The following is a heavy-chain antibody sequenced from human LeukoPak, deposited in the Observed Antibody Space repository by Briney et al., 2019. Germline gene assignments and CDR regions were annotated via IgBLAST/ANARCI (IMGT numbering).Heavy chain of an antibody. Sequence: PSETLSLTCTVSGYSISSGYYWGWIRQPPGKGLEWIREINHSGSTNYNPSLKSRVTISVDTSKNQFSLKLSSVTAADTAVYYCARRYRNYYGSGSYYKGYMDVWGKGTTVTISS. CDR2: INHSGST. CDR1: GYSISSGYY. CDR3: ARRYRNYYGSGSYYKGYMDV. J-gene: IGHJ6*03. D-gene: IGHD3-10*01. V-gene: IGHV4-38-2*02.